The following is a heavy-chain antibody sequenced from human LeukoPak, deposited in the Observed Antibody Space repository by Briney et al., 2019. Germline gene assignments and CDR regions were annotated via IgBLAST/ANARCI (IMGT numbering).Heavy chain of an antibody. D-gene: IGHD3-10*01. J-gene: IGHJ4*02. CDR1: VFTFTSSA. V-gene: IGHV1-58*02. CDR2: IVVGSGNT. Sequence: GTSVKVSCKAYVFTFTSSAMQRVRQARGQRLEWIGWIVVGSGNTNYAQKFQERVTITRDMSTSTAYMELSSLRSEDTAVYYCAADREGFGELFDYWGQGTLVTVSS. CDR3: AADREGFGELFDY.